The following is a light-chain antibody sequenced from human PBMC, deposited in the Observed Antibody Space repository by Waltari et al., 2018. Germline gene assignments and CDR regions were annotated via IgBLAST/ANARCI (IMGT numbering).Light chain of an antibody. V-gene: IGKV1-5*03. CDR2: RAS. J-gene: IGKJ4*01. CDR3: QQYNNYLLT. CDR1: QSVSSW. Sequence: DMQMTQSPSTLSASVGDRVTITCRASQSVSSWLAWYQQKPGKAPKVLIHRASTLESGVPSRFSGSGSGTEFTLTISSLQPDDFATYYCQQYNNYLLTFGGGTKVEIK.